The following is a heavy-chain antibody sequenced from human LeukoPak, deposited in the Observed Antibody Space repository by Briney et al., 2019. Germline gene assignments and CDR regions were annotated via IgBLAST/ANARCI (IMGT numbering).Heavy chain of an antibody. V-gene: IGHV1-18*01. Sequence: ASVKVSCKASGYTFTSYGISWVRQAPGQGLEWMGWISAYNGNTNYAQKLQGRVTMTTDTSTSTAYMELGSLRSDDTAVYYCARDVVVVPAAITHYYYYGMDVWGQGTTVTVSS. J-gene: IGHJ6*02. CDR3: ARDVVVVPAAITHYYYYGMDV. CDR2: ISAYNGNT. CDR1: GYTFTSYG. D-gene: IGHD2-2*01.